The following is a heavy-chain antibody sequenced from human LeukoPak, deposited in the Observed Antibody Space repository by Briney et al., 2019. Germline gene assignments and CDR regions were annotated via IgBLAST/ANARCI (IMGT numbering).Heavy chain of an antibody. D-gene: IGHD5-18*01. V-gene: IGHV1-46*01. CDR3: ARDRGYSYGRSYYYYYYMDV. CDR1: GYTFTSYY. J-gene: IGHJ6*03. CDR2: INPSGGST. Sequence: ASVKVSCKASGYTFTSYYMHWVRQAPGQGLEWMGIINPSGGSTSYAQKFQGRVTMTRDMSTSTVYMEPSSLRSEDTAVYYCARDRGYSYGRSYYYYYYMDVWGKGTTVTVSS.